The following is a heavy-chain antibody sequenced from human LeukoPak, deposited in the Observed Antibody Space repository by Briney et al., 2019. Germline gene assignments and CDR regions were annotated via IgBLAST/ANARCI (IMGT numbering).Heavy chain of an antibody. V-gene: IGHV5-51*01. J-gene: IGHJ6*02. Sequence: GESLKISCKGSGYSFTSYWIGWVRQMPGKGLVWMGIIYPGDSDTRYSPSFQGQVTTSADKSISTAYLQWSSLKASDTAMYYCARHFNVYDFWSTDRHYGMDVWGQGTTVTVSS. CDR2: IYPGDSDT. CDR1: GYSFTSYW. D-gene: IGHD3-3*01. CDR3: ARHFNVYDFWSTDRHYGMDV.